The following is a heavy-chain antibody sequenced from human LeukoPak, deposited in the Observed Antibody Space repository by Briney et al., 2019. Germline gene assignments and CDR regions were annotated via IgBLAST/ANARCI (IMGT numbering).Heavy chain of an antibody. CDR2: ISYDGSNK. CDR3: VISGSYYFDY. V-gene: IGHV3-30*03. D-gene: IGHD1-26*01. Sequence: PERSLRLSCAASGFTFSSYGMHWVRQAPGKGLEWVAVISYDGSNKYYADSVKGRFTISRDNSKNTLYLQMNSLRAEDTAVYYCVISGSYYFDYWGQGTLVTVSS. CDR1: GFTFSSYG. J-gene: IGHJ4*02.